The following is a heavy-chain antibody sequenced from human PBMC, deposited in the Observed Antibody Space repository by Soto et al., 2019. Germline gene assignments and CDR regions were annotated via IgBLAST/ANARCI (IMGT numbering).Heavy chain of an antibody. CDR2: TYYSGNT. CDR1: GDSISSGDYY. J-gene: IGHJ4*02. Sequence: QVQLQESGPGLVKPSQTLSLTCTVSGDSISSGDYYWTWIRQPPGKGLEWIGYTYYSGNTYYHPSLQSRVSISVDTSKNHFSLTVTSVTAADTAVYYCAREYKYSFGYPLDYWGQGSLVTVSS. V-gene: IGHV4-30-4*01. CDR3: AREYKYSFGYPLDY. D-gene: IGHD6-19*01.